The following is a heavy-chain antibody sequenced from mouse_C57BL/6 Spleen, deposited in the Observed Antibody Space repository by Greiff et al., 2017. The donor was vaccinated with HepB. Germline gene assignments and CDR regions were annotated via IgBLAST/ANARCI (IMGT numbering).Heavy chain of an antibody. J-gene: IGHJ2*01. CDR3: APDSSGNVN. CDR2: INPYNGGT. CDR1: GYTFTDYY. Sequence: VQLQQSGPVLVKPGASVKMSCKASGYTFTDYYMNWVKQSHGKSLEWIGVINPYNGGTSYNQKFKGKATLTVDKSSSTAYMELNSLTSEDSAVYYCAPDSSGNVNWGQGTTLTVSS. D-gene: IGHD3-2*02. V-gene: IGHV1-19*01.